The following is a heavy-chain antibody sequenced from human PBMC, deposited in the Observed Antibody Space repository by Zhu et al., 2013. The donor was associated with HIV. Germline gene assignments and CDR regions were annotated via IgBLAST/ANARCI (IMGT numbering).Heavy chain of an antibody. CDR3: SADSSGFDDY. J-gene: IGHJ4*02. D-gene: IGHD3-22*01. Sequence: QVQLVQSWDRGERKPGSSVKVSCKASGGSFNKFSFSWVRQAPGQGLDGGKHLPXFWHTNHTQKFQGRLILTADAAVNTVYLELKSLTSEDTAVYFCSADSSGFDDYWGQGTLIIVSS. CDR2: LPXFWHT. V-gene: IGHV1-69*18. CDR1: GGSFNKFS.